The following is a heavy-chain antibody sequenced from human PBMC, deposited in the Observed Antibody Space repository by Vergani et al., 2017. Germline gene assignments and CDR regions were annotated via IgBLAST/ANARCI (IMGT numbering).Heavy chain of an antibody. Sequence: EVQLVESGGGLVKPGGSLRLSCAASGFTFSSYSMNWVRQAPGKGLEWVSSISSSSSYIYYADSVKGRFTISRDNAKNSLYLQMNSLRAEDTAVYYCARDPSSSWVFDYWGQGTLVTVSS. CDR1: GFTFSSYS. D-gene: IGHD6-13*01. CDR3: ARDPSSSWVFDY. CDR2: ISSSSSYI. J-gene: IGHJ4*02. V-gene: IGHV3-21*04.